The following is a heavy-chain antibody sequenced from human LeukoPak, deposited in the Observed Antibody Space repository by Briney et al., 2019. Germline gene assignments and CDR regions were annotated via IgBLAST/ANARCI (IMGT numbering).Heavy chain of an antibody. CDR1: GFTFSSYA. Sequence: GGSLRLSCAASGFTFSSYAMSWVRQAPGKGLEWVSAISGSGGSTYYADSVKGRFTISRDNSKNTLYLQMNSLRAEDTAVYYCARAPYSSGWYSWGQGTLVTVSS. CDR2: ISGSGGST. J-gene: IGHJ4*02. V-gene: IGHV3-23*01. CDR3: ARAPYSSGWYS. D-gene: IGHD6-19*01.